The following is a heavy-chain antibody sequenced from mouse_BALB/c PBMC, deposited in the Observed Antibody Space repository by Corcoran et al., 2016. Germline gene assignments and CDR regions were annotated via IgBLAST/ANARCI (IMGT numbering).Heavy chain of an antibody. Sequence: QIQLQQSGPELVKPGSSVKISCKASGYNFTDYYINWVKQKPGQGLEWIGWIYPGSDNTKYNEKFKGKATLTVHTSSSTAYMQLSSLTSEETAVDFWVRQCYNSDDGFAYWGQGTLVTVSA. CDR2: IYPGSDNT. CDR3: VRQCYNSDDGFAY. J-gene: IGHJ3*01. V-gene: IGHV1-84*02. D-gene: IGHD2-12*01. CDR1: GYNFTDYY.